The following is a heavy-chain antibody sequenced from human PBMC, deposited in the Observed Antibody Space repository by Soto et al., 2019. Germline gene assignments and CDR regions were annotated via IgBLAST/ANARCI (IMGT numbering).Heavy chain of an antibody. CDR2: ISSNGGST. CDR3: VNGTDCSSTSCHDYYYYGMDV. V-gene: IGHV3-64D*06. D-gene: IGHD2-2*01. Sequence: PGGSLRLSCSASGFTFSSYAMHWVRQAPGKGLEYVSAISSNGGSTYYADSVKGRFTISRDNSKNTLYLQMSSLRAEDTAVYYCVNGTDCSSTSCHDYYYYGMDVWGQGTTVTVSS. J-gene: IGHJ6*02. CDR1: GFTFSSYA.